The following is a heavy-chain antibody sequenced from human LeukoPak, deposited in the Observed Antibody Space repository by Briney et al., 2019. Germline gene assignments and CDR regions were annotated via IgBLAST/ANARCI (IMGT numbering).Heavy chain of an antibody. V-gene: IGHV1-2*02. Sequence: ASVKVSCKTSGYTFSDYYLHWVRQAPGQGLEWMGCINPNSGGTNYAQKFQGSVTMTRDTSISTAYLELSRLRSDDTAVYYCEIKYNKLDYWGQGPLVTVSS. J-gene: IGHJ4*02. CDR2: INPNSGGT. D-gene: IGHD1-14*01. CDR1: GYTFSDYY. CDR3: EIKYNKLDY.